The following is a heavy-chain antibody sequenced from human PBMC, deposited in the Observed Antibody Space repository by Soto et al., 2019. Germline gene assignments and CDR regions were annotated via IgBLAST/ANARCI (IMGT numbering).Heavy chain of an antibody. CDR3: ARVGVQLERGGSSLDY. D-gene: IGHD1-1*01. CDR2: ISAYNGNT. J-gene: IGHJ4*02. CDR1: GYSFTSHG. Sequence: ASVKVSCKASGYSFTSHGINWVRQAPGQGLEWMGWISAYNGNTNYAQKLQGRVTMTTDTSTSTAYMELRNLRSDDTALYYCARVGVQLERGGSSLDYWGQGTLVTVSS. V-gene: IGHV1-18*04.